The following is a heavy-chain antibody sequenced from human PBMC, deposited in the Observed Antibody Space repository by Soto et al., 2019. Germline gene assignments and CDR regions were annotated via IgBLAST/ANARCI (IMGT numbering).Heavy chain of an antibody. D-gene: IGHD6-13*01. CDR2: ISYSGST. CDR3: ARGTSWQLPFDY. Sequence: SETLSLTCTVSSASISSYYWRWIRQPPGKRLEWIGYISYSGSTDYNPSLKSRVTISGDTSKNQFSLKVSSGTAADTAVYYCARGTSWQLPFDYWGQGTLVTVSS. CDR1: SASISSYY. J-gene: IGHJ4*02. V-gene: IGHV4-59*01.